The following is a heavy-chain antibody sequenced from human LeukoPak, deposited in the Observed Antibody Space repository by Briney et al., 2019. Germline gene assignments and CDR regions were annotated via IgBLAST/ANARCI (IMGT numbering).Heavy chain of an antibody. V-gene: IGHV1-46*01. CDR1: GYSFTSYY. J-gene: IGHJ5*02. D-gene: IGHD6-13*01. Sequence: ASVKVSCKTSGYSFTSYYIHWVRQVPGQGLEWMGIINPNDGNTTYAQKFQGRVIMTRDMATSAVYMELSSLRSEDTAVHYCARACSSSWNWLDPWGQGTLVTVSS. CDR2: INPNDGNT. CDR3: ARACSSSWNWLDP.